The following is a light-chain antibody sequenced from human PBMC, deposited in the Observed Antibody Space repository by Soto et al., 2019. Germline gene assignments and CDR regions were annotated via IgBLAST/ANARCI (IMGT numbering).Light chain of an antibody. Sequence: QSVLTQPPSVSGAPGQRVTISCTGSSSNIGAGYDVHWYQQLPGTAPKLLIYDNINRPSGVPDRFSGSKSGTSASLAITGLQAEDEADYYCQSYDSSLSVYVVFGGGTKVTVL. V-gene: IGLV1-40*01. J-gene: IGLJ2*01. CDR1: SSNIGAGYD. CDR3: QSYDSSLSVYVV. CDR2: DNI.